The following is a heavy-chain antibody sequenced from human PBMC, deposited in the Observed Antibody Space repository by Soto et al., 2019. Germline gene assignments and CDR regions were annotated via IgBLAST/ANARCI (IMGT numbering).Heavy chain of an antibody. CDR2: INHSGST. V-gene: IGHV4-34*01. CDR3: ARGSIVATITTTRGPNWFDP. CDR1: GGSFSGYY. J-gene: IGHJ5*02. Sequence: PSETLSLTCAVYGGSFSGYYWSWIRQPPGKGLEWIGEINHSGSTNYNPSLKSRVTISVDTSKNQFSLKLSSVTAADTAVYYCARGSIVATITTTRGPNWFDPWGQGTLVTVSS. D-gene: IGHD5-12*01.